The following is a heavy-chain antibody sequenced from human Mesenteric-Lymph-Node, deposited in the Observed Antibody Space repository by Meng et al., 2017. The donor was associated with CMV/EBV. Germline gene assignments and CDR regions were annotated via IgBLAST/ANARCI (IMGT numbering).Heavy chain of an antibody. Sequence: ASVKVSCKASGYSLSSHEINLVRQVAGQGFEWMGWMNPNSGNTGYAEKFQGRVTVTTDTSTSTAYMELRGLRSDDTAVYYCARDHIRLEWFGAYGLDVWGQGTTVTVSS. V-gene: IGHV1-8*02. CDR1: GYSLSSHE. CDR3: ARDHIRLEWFGAYGLDV. J-gene: IGHJ6*02. CDR2: MNPNSGNT. D-gene: IGHD3-3*01.